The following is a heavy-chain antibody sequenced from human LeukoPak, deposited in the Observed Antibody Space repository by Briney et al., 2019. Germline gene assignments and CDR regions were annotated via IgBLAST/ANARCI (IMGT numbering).Heavy chain of an antibody. V-gene: IGHV4-59*08. J-gene: IGHJ4*02. CDR2: IYYSGST. CDR1: GGSISSYY. D-gene: IGHD3-22*01. CDR3: ARGAAPWDYYDSSGYSIGY. Sequence: PSETLSLTCTVSGGSISSYYWSWIRQPPGKGLEWIGYIYYSGSTNYNPSLKSRVTISVDTSKNQFSLKLSSVTAADTAVYYCARGAAPWDYYDSSGYSIGYWGQGTLVTVSS.